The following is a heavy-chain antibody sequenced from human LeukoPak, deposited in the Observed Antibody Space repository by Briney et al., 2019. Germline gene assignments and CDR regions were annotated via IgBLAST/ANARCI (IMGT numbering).Heavy chain of an antibody. CDR2: INPSGGST. D-gene: IGHD6-13*01. V-gene: IGHV1-46*01. CDR1: GYTFTSYY. J-gene: IGHJ6*02. CDR3: ARSDIAAAGRDV. Sequence: ASVKVPCKASGYTFTSYYMHWVRQAPGQGLEWMGIINPSGGSTSYAQKFQGRVTMTRDTSTSTVYMELSSLRSEDTAVYYCARSDIAAAGRDVWGQGTTVTVSS.